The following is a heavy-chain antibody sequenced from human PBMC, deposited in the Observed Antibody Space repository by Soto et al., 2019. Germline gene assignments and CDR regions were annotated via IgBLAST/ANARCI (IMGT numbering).Heavy chain of an antibody. J-gene: IGHJ5*02. CDR3: ARRDDWFDP. D-gene: IGHD2-21*01. V-gene: IGHV4-39*02. CDR2: VYYSGAT. CDR1: GDSLTSPPYY. Sequence: PSETLSLTCNVSGDSLTSPPYYWGWIGQPPGKGLEWIWTVYYSGATYYNPSLRGRLTVSADTSKNYFSLRLTSVTAADTAVYYCARRDDWFDPWGQGILVTVSS.